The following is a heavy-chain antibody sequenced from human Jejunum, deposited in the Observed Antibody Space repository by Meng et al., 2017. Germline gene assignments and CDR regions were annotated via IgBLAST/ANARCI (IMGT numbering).Heavy chain of an antibody. CDR3: ARHRYDSGNYYFDY. CDR2: IYPGDSNT. V-gene: IGHV5-51*01. Sequence: GGSLRLSCEGSGFSFTTYWIGWVRQMPGKGLEWMGIIYPGDSNTRYSPSFQGQVTISADKSISTAYLQWNSLKASDTAMYYCARHRYDSGNYYFDYWGQGTLVTVSS. CDR1: GFSFTTYW. J-gene: IGHJ4*02. D-gene: IGHD3-10*01.